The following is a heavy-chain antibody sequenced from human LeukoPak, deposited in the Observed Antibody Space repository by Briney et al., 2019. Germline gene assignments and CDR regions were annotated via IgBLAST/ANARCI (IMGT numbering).Heavy chain of an antibody. V-gene: IGHV3-30*18. Sequence: GGSLRLSCAASGFTFSSYGMHWVRQAPGKGLEWVAVISYDGSNKYYADSVKGRFTISRDNSKNTLYLQMNSLRAEDTAVYYCAKEYGYSSTRISCYYYGMDVWGQGTTVTVSS. J-gene: IGHJ6*02. D-gene: IGHD2-2*01. CDR2: ISYDGSNK. CDR1: GFTFSSYG. CDR3: AKEYGYSSTRISCYYYGMDV.